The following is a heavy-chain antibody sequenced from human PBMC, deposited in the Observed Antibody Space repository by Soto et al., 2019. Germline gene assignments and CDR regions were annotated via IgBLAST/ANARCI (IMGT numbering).Heavy chain of an antibody. J-gene: IGHJ4*02. D-gene: IGHD2-21*02. CDR3: AKVRGDALYFDY. V-gene: IGHV3-9*01. CDR2: ISWNSGSI. CDR1: GFTFDDYA. Sequence: EVQLVESGGGLVQPGRSLRLSCAASGFTFDDYAMHWVRQAPGKGLEWVSGISWNSGSIGYADSVKGRFTISRDNAKNSLYLQMNSLRAEDTALYYCAKVRGDALYFDYWGQGTLVTVSS.